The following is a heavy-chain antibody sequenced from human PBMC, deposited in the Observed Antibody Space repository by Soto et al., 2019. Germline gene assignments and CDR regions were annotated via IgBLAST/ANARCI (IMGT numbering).Heavy chain of an antibody. CDR2: IHYTRNT. Sequence: QLQLQESGPGLVKPSETLSLTCTVPGGSISTSSYYWGWIRQAPGKGQEWIGTIHYTRNTYFNPYLKRQVPTPADTYKTLFPPKPISVTAADTAVYYCARLYSGSYQRDYWGQGTLVTVSS. CDR1: GGSISTSSYY. CDR3: ARLYSGSYQRDY. D-gene: IGHD1-26*01. V-gene: IGHV4-39*02. J-gene: IGHJ4*02.